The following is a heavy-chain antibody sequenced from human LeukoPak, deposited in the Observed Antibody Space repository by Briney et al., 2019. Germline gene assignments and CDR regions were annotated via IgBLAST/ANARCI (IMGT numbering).Heavy chain of an antibody. D-gene: IGHD3-16*01. V-gene: IGHV1-69*01. CDR2: IIPIFGTA. J-gene: IGHJ6*03. CDR1: GGTFSSYA. CDR3: ARTLRRYYYYYYMDV. Sequence: GSSVKVSCKASGGTFSSYAISWVRRAPGQGLEWMGGIIPIFGTANYAQKFQGRVTITADESTSTAYMELSSLRSEDTAVYYCARTLRRYYYYYYMDVWGKGTTVTVSS.